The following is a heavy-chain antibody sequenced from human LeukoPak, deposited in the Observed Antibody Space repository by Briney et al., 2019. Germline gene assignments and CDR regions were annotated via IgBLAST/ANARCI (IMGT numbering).Heavy chain of an antibody. Sequence: GGSLRLSCAASGFTFSGCWMTWARQAPGKGLEWVANIKEDGSKKNYVDSVKGRFTIFRDNAKNSLYLQMSNLRAEDTAVYFCARGGGLDVWGQGATVTVSS. D-gene: IGHD3-16*01. CDR3: ARGGGLDV. V-gene: IGHV3-7*03. J-gene: IGHJ6*02. CDR1: GFTFSGCW. CDR2: IKEDGSKK.